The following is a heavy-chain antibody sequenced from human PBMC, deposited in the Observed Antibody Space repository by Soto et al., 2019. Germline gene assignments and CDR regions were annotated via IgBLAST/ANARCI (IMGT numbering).Heavy chain of an antibody. Sequence: GGSLRLSCAASGFTFSSYGMHWVRQAPGKGLEWVAVISYDGSNKYYADSVKGRFTISRDNSKNTLYLQMNSLRAEDTAVYYCAKRRTYYYDSSGYYPDYWGQGT. D-gene: IGHD3-22*01. J-gene: IGHJ4*02. CDR3: AKRRTYYYDSSGYYPDY. V-gene: IGHV3-30*18. CDR2: ISYDGSNK. CDR1: GFTFSSYG.